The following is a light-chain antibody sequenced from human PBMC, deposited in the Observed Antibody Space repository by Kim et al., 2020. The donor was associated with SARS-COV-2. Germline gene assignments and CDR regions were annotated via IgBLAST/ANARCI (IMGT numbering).Light chain of an antibody. CDR2: KAS. V-gene: IGKV1-5*03. CDR1: QSIRTW. J-gene: IGKJ2*01. CDR3: QHYFTYPNT. Sequence: SASVGDRVTITCRASQSIRTWLAWYQQKPGKAPKLLIYKASNLEIGVPSRFSGSASGTEFTLTISSLQPDDFATYYCQHYFTYPNTFGQGTKLEI.